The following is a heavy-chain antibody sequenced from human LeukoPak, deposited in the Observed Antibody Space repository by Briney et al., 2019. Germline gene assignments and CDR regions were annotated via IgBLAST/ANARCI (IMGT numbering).Heavy chain of an antibody. CDR3: AHSYNNDWYSPNFDY. CDR2: VFWNDDR. V-gene: IGHV2-5*01. CDR1: GFSLNTVGVG. J-gene: IGHJ4*02. Sequence: SSPTLVKPTQTLTLTCTFSGFSLNTVGVGVGWIRQPPGKALEWLALVFWNDDRRYSPSLKSRLTITKDTSKNQVVLTMTNMDPVDTATYYCAHSYNNDWYSPNFDYWGQGTLVTVSS. D-gene: IGHD6-19*01.